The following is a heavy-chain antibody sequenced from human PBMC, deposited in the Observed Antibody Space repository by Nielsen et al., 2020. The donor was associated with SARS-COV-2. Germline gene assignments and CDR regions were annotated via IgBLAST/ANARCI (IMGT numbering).Heavy chain of an antibody. CDR1: GGSISSSSYY. J-gene: IGHJ5*02. Sequence: SETLSLTCTVSGGSISSSSYYWGWIRQPPGKGLEWIGSIYYSGSTYYNPSLKSRVTISVDTSKNQFSLKLSSVTAADTAVYYCARCGYGFDPWGQGTLVTVSS. D-gene: IGHD6-13*01. V-gene: IGHV4-39*01. CDR3: ARCGYGFDP. CDR2: IYYSGST.